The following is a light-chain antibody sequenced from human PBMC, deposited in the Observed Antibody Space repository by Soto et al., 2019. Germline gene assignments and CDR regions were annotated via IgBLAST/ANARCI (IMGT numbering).Light chain of an antibody. V-gene: IGKV3-15*01. Sequence: IVMTQSPATLSVSPGERVTLSCRASQNIRRSLAWYQRKPGQPPRLLIYNSFTRATGIAARFSGSGSGTDFTLTISSLQVEDFAVYFCQQYENWPPVTFGGGTKVDIK. CDR3: QQYENWPPVT. CDR2: NSF. CDR1: QNIRRS. J-gene: IGKJ4*01.